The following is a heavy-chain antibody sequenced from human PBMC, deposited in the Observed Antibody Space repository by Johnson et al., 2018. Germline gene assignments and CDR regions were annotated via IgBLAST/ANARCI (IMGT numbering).Heavy chain of an antibody. D-gene: IGHD3-9*01. CDR3: ARDPYFDTGYYYYYMDV. V-gene: IGHV3-30*03. CDR1: GFTFSNHA. CDR2: ISVDGSNK. Sequence: QLVXSGGGLVQXGGSLRLSCAASGFTFSNHAMSWVRQAPGKGLEWGAVISVDGSNKYYADSVKGRVTIPRDNAKNSLYLQINSRRAEDTAVYYCARDPYFDTGYYYYYMDVGGKGTTVTVSS. J-gene: IGHJ6*03.